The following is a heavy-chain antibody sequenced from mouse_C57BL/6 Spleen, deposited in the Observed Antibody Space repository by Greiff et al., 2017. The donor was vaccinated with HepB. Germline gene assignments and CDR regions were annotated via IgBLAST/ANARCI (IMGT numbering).Heavy chain of an antibody. Sequence: EVQVVESGGGLVKPGGSLKLSCAASGFTFSSYTMSWVRQTPEKRLEWVATISGGGGNTYYPDSVKGRFTISRDNAKNTLYLQMSSLRSEDTAVYYCARRGDLYAMDYWGQGTSVTVSS. D-gene: IGHD3-3*01. CDR2: ISGGGGNT. CDR3: ARRGDLYAMDY. V-gene: IGHV5-9*04. J-gene: IGHJ4*01. CDR1: GFTFSSYT.